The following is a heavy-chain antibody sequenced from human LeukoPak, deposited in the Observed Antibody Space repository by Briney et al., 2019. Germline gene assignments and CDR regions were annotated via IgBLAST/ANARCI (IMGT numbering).Heavy chain of an antibody. J-gene: IGHJ4*02. V-gene: IGHV7-4-1*02. D-gene: IGHD3-10*01. Sequence: ASVKVSCKASGYTFTNYAMNWVRQAPGQGLEWMGWINTNNGNPTYAQAFKGRVVFSLDTSVSTAYLQNSSLKADDTAVYYCARGFGFLDYYASADDYWGQGTLVTVSS. CDR1: GYTFTNYA. CDR2: INTNNGNP. CDR3: ARGFGFLDYYASADDY.